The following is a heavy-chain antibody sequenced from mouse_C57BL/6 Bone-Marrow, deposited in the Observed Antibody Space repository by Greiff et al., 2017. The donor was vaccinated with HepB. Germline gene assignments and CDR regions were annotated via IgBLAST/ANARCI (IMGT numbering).Heavy chain of an antibody. D-gene: IGHD2-4*01. J-gene: IGHJ2*01. CDR1: GISITTGNYW. CDR3: ARDTLLGDYENYFDY. Sequence: VQLKESGPGLVKPSQTVFLTCTVTGISITTGNYWWSWIRQFPGNKLEWIGYIYYSGTITYNPSLTSRTTITRDTPKNQFFLEMNSLTAEDTATYYCARDTLLGDYENYFDYWGQGTTLTVSS. V-gene: IGHV3-5*01. CDR2: IYYSGTI.